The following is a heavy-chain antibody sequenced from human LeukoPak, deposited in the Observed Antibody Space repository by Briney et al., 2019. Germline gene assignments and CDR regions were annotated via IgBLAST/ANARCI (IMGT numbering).Heavy chain of an antibody. CDR1: GFTFSSYA. CDR2: ISIDGSNK. J-gene: IGHJ4*02. CDR3: ARRGAGGYCSGGSCYEGSTFDY. V-gene: IGHV3-30-3*01. D-gene: IGHD2-15*01. Sequence: PGGSLRLSCAASGFTFSSYAMHWVRQAPGTGLEWVAVISIDGSNKYYADSVKGRFTISRDNSKNTLYLQMNSLRAEDTAVYYCARRGAGGYCSGGSCYEGSTFDYWGQGTLVTVSS.